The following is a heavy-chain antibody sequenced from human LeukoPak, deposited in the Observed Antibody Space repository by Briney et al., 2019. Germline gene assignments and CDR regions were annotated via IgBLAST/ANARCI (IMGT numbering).Heavy chain of an antibody. CDR2: IIPIFGTA. J-gene: IGHJ6*03. D-gene: IGHD6-19*01. V-gene: IGHV1-69*05. CDR3: ARVRGGIEVAGIRHYYYYMDV. Sequence: ASVKVSCKASGGTFSSFAISWVRQAPGQGLEWMGGIIPIFGTATYAQKFQGRVMITTDESTGTAFMELSGLRSVDTAVYYCARVRGGIEVAGIRHYYYYMDVWGEGTTVTVSS. CDR1: GGTFSSFA.